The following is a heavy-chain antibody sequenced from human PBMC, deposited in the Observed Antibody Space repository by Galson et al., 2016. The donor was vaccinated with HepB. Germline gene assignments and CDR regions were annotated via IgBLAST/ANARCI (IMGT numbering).Heavy chain of an antibody. J-gene: IGHJ5*02. CDR3: ARGKRPRQWLITKWFDP. CDR2: IHHTGDT. CDR1: GFSFSNYA. Sequence: LRLSCAASGFSFSNYAMTWVRQAPGKGLEWIGEIHHTGDTNHNSSLKSRVTMSVDTSKNQFSLKLNSVTAADTAVYYCARGKRPRQWLITKWFDPWGQGTPVTVSA. D-gene: IGHD6-19*01. V-gene: IGHV4-34*01.